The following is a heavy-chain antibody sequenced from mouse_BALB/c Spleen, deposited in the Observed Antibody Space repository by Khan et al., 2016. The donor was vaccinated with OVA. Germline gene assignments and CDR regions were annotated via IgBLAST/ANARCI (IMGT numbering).Heavy chain of an antibody. J-gene: IGHJ2*01. CDR3: ARSITPVVAFYY. CDR2: ISTGGRKI. D-gene: IGHD1-1*01. V-gene: IGHV5-9-1*01. Sequence: EVELVESGGGLVKPGGSLKLSCAASGLTFSSSAMSWVRQTPEKRLEWVATISTGGRKIYYADSVKGRFTISRDNAKNTLSRQMRSLRSEYTAMYYCARSITPVVAFYYWGQGTTLPVSS. CDR1: GLTFSSSA.